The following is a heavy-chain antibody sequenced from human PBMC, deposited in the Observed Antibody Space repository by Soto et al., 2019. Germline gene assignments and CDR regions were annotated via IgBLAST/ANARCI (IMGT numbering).Heavy chain of an antibody. CDR2: IYYSGST. J-gene: IGHJ4*02. D-gene: IGHD2-21*02. CDR3: ARHSPYCGGDCYSYDY. V-gene: IGHV4-30-2*03. Sequence: TSETLSLTCAVSGGSISSGGFSWSWIRQPPGKGLEWIGSIYYSGSTYYNPSLKSRVTISVDTSKNQFSLKLSSVTAADTAVYYCARHSPYCGGDCYSYDYWGQGTLVTVSS. CDR1: GGSISSGGFS.